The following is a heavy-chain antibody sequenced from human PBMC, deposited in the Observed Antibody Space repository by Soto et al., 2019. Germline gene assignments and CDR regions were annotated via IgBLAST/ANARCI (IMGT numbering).Heavy chain of an antibody. CDR3: ASVGELPVWCDP. CDR1: GDSISSYY. J-gene: IGHJ5*02. Sequence: QVQLQESGPGLVKPSETLSLTCTVSGDSISSYYWSWIRQPPGKGLKWVGYISYTGSTIYNPSLESRATISLDTSKNQVSLSLSSVTVADTAMYYCASVGELPVWCDPWGRGTLVTVSS. V-gene: IGHV4-59*13. D-gene: IGHD3-10*01. CDR2: ISYTGST.